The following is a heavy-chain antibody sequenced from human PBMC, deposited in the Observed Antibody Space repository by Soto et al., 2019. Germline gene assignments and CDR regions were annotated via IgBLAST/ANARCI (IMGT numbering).Heavy chain of an antibody. CDR1: GGSISSGGYS. D-gene: IGHD4-17*01. Sequence: SETLSLTCALSGGSISSGGYSCNWIRQPPGKGVEWIGYIYHSGSTYYNPSPKSRVTISVDRSKNQFSLKLSSVTAADTAVYYCARGVTTVTTFDYWGQGTLVTVSS. V-gene: IGHV4-30-2*01. CDR2: IYHSGST. CDR3: ARGVTTVTTFDY. J-gene: IGHJ4*02.